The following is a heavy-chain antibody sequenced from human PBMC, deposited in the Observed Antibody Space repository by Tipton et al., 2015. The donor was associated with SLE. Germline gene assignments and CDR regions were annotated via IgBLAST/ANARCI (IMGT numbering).Heavy chain of an antibody. CDR3: AREVRGVIIEYFDY. Sequence: TLSLTCTVSGGSVSSSSKYWAWIRQPPGKGLEWIGSIYYSGSTYYNPSLKSRVTISVDTSKNQFSLSLSSVTAADTAVYYCAREVRGVIIEYFDYWGQGALVTVSS. CDR1: GGSVSSSSKY. CDR2: IYYSGST. D-gene: IGHD3-10*01. J-gene: IGHJ4*02. V-gene: IGHV4-39*07.